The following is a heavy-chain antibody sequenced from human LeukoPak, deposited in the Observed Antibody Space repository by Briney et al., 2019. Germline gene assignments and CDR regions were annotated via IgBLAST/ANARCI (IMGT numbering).Heavy chain of an antibody. CDR3: ARVDYGGNSGFGY. CDR2: IIPILGIA. Sequence: SVKVSCKASGGTFSSYTISWVRQAPGQGLEWMGRIIPILGIANYAQKFQGRVTITADKSTSTAYMEPSSLRSEDTAVYYCARVDYGGNSGFGYWGQGTLVTVSS. J-gene: IGHJ4*02. CDR1: GGTFSSYT. D-gene: IGHD4-23*01. V-gene: IGHV1-69*02.